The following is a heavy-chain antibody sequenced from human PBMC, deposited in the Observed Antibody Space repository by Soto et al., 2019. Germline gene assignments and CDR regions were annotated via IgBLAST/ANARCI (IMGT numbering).Heavy chain of an antibody. Sequence: PGGSLRLSCAASGFTFSSYSMNCVRQAPGKGLEWVSYISSSKSTIYYADSVKGRFTISRDNAKNSLYLQMNSLRAEDTALYYCARLIVGATTDFFDYWGQGTLVTVSS. CDR2: ISSSKSTI. V-gene: IGHV3-48*01. J-gene: IGHJ4*02. D-gene: IGHD1-26*01. CDR3: ARLIVGATTDFFDY. CDR1: GFTFSSYS.